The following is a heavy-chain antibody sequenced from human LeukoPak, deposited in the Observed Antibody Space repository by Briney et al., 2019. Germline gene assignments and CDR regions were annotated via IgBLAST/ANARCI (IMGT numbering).Heavy chain of an antibody. V-gene: IGHV4-34*01. Sequence: PSETLSLTCAVYGGSFSGYYWSWIRQPPGKGLEWIGEINHSGSTNYNPSLKSRVTISVDTSKNQFSLKLSSATAADTAVYYCAREFSGSAFDYWGQGTLVTVSS. CDR3: AREFSGSAFDY. J-gene: IGHJ4*02. CDR2: INHSGST. CDR1: GGSFSGYY. D-gene: IGHD3-10*01.